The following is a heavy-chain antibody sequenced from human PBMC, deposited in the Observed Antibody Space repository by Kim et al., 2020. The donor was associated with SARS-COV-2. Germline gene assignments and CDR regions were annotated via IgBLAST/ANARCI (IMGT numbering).Heavy chain of an antibody. CDR3: ARTYRATIGY. V-gene: IGHV4-34*01. Sequence: SETLSLTCAVYGESFSDYYWNWIRQPPGKGLEWIGEINHSGSTNYNPSLKSRVTISVDTSKNQFSLKLNSVTAADTAVYYCARTYRATIGYWGQGTLVTVSS. CDR2: INHSGST. D-gene: IGHD1-26*01. CDR1: GESFSDYY. J-gene: IGHJ4*02.